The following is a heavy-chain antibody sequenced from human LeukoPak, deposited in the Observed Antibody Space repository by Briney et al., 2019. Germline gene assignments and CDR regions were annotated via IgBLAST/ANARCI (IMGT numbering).Heavy chain of an antibody. Sequence: SETLSLTCTVSGDSISSYYWSWIRQPPGKGLEWIGYISDSGSTNYNPSLKSRVTLSVDTSKNQFSMKLSSVTAADTAVYYCARVLGAAAATDYWGQGTLVTVSS. CDR2: ISDSGST. D-gene: IGHD6-13*01. CDR3: ARVLGAAAATDY. CDR1: GDSISSYY. J-gene: IGHJ4*02. V-gene: IGHV4-59*12.